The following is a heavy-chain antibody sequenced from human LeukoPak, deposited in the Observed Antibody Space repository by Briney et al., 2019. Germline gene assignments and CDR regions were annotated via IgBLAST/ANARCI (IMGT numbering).Heavy chain of an antibody. CDR2: MNPNSGNT. D-gene: IGHD2-15*01. J-gene: IGHJ4*02. CDR1: GYTFTSYD. Sequence: ASVKVSCKASGYTFTSYDINWVRQATGQGLEWMGWMNPNSGNTGYAQKFQGRVTMTRNSSITTAYMELSSLRSEDTAVYYCARRHGRCSDGSCYYPDYWGQGTLVTISS. V-gene: IGHV1-8*01. CDR3: ARRHGRCSDGSCYYPDY.